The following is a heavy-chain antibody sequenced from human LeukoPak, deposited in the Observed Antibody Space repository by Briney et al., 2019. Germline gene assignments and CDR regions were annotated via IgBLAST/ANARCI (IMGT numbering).Heavy chain of an antibody. D-gene: IGHD2-2*01. CDR3: ARVLVVPAAQYGNWFDP. V-gene: IGHV3-30-3*01. Sequence: PGGSLRLSCTASGFTFSTYAMHWVRQAPGKGLEWVAVISYDGSNKYYADSVKGRFTISRDNSKNSLYLQMNSLRAEDTAVYYCARVLVVPAAQYGNWFDPWGQGTLVTVSS. CDR2: ISYDGSNK. J-gene: IGHJ5*02. CDR1: GFTFSTYA.